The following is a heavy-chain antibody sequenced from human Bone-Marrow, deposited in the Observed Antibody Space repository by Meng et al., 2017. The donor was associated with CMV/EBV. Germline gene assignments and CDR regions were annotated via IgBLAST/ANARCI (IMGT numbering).Heavy chain of an antibody. CDR1: GFTFSGYW. J-gene: IGHJ4*02. CDR2: ITSDGSST. D-gene: IGHD3-10*01. Sequence: GESQKVSCAASGFTFSGYWMHWVRQAPGKGLVWVSRITSDGSSTVYAYSVIGRFTISRDNAQDTLYLQTNSLRAEDTAVYYCARESPLVRGAPDYWGQGTLVTVSS. CDR3: ARESPLVRGAPDY. V-gene: IGHV3-74*01.